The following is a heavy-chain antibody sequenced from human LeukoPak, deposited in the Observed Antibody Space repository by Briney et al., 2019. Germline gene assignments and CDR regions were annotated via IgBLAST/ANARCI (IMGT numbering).Heavy chain of an antibody. CDR2: ISYDGSNK. CDR1: GFTFSSYA. J-gene: IGHJ3*02. D-gene: IGHD3-10*01. V-gene: IGHV3-30*07. Sequence: GGSLRLSCAASGFTFSSYAMHWVRQAPGKGLEWVAVISYDGSNKYYADSVKGRFTISRDNSENTLYLQMNSLRAEDTAVYYCARDHYYGSGETDAFDIWGQGTMVTVSS. CDR3: ARDHYYGSGETDAFDI.